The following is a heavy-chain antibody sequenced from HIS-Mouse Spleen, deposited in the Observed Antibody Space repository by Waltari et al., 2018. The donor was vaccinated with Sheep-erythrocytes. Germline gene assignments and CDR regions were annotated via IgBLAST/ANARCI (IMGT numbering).Heavy chain of an antibody. CDR3: ARRYYYDSSGYYYDDAFDI. CDR2: IIPILGIA. V-gene: IGHV1-69*04. Sequence: QVQLVQSGAEVKKPGSSVKVSCKASGGTFSSYAISLVRQAPGPGLEWMGRIIPILGIANYAQKFQGRVTITADKSTSTAYMELSSLRSEDTAVYYCARRYYYDSSGYYYDDAFDIWGQGTMVTVSS. D-gene: IGHD3-22*01. J-gene: IGHJ3*02. CDR1: GGTFSSYA.